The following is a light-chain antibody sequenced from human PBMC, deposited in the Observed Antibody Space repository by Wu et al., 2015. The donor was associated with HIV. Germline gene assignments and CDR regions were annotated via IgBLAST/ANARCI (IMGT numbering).Light chain of an antibody. J-gene: IGKJ1*01. CDR3: QQGNSFPQT. CDR1: RNINTG. V-gene: IGKV1-12*01. Sequence: DIQMTQSPSSVSATVGDRVIITCRASRNINTGLAWYQQKSGEVPKLLIYSASRLQGGLPPRFSGSGAGTDFTLTISSLQPEDFATYYCQQGNSFPQTFGQGTKGGNET. CDR2: SAS.